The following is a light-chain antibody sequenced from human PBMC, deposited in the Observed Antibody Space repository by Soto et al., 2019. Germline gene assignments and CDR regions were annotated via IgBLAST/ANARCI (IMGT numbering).Light chain of an antibody. Sequence: EVVLTQSPDTLSLSPGGSATLACRARQSVSSYLSWYQQRPGQALRLRIYDVSKRATGIPARFSGSGSRTDFTLTITRLEPEDLAIYFCHQRSNWPLTFGGGTTLAIK. V-gene: IGKV3-11*01. CDR3: HQRSNWPLT. CDR2: DVS. J-gene: IGKJ4*01. CDR1: QSVSSY.